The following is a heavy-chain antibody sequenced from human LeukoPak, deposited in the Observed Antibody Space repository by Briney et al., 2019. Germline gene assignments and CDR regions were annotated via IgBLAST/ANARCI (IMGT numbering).Heavy chain of an antibody. CDR3: ARVPARRVVTTPSYFDS. J-gene: IGHJ4*02. CDR2: IYYSGST. CDR1: GGSISSYY. D-gene: IGHD2-21*02. Sequence: SETLSLTCTVSGGSISSYYWNWIRQPPGKGLEWIGSIYYSGSTNYNSSLKSRVTISLDTSKNQFSLRLTSVTAADTAVYYCARVPARRVVTTPSYFDSWGQGTLVTVSS. V-gene: IGHV4-59*01.